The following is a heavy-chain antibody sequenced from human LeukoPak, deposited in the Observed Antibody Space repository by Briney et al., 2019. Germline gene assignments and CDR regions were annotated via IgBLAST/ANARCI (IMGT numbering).Heavy chain of an antibody. CDR3: ARDRIDGYSFVDY. Sequence: GGSLRLSCAASGFTFSRYGMSWVRQAPGKGLEWVSSISSSSSYIYYADSVKGRFTISRDNAKNSLYLQMNSLRAEDTAVYYCARDRIDGYSFVDYWGQGTLVTVSS. CDR2: ISSSSSYI. V-gene: IGHV3-21*01. D-gene: IGHD5-24*01. CDR1: GFTFSRYG. J-gene: IGHJ4*02.